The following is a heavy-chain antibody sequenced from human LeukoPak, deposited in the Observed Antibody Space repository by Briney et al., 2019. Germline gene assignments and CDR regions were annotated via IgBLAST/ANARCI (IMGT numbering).Heavy chain of an antibody. Sequence: GGSLRLSCAASGFTFSSYAMSWVRQAPGKGLEWVSSISDGGGSTYYAASVKGRFTISRDNSKNTLYLQMNSLRVEDTAVYYCVKDVRPFRIESFDYWGQGTLVTVSS. D-gene: IGHD2-15*01. CDR1: GFTFSSYA. V-gene: IGHV3-23*01. CDR2: ISDGGGST. J-gene: IGHJ4*02. CDR3: VKDVRPFRIESFDY.